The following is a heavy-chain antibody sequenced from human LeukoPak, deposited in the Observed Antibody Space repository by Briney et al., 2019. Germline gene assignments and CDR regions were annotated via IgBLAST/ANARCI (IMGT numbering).Heavy chain of an antibody. V-gene: IGHV1-2*02. CDR2: INPNSGGT. Sequence: ASVKVSCKASGYTFTGYYMHWVRQAPGQGLEWMGWINPNSGGTNYAQKFQGRVTMTRDTSISTAYMELSRLRSDDTAVYYCARDGSGYYDSSGNLFDYWGQGTLVTVSS. CDR1: GYTFTGYY. CDR3: ARDGSGYYDSSGNLFDY. D-gene: IGHD3-22*01. J-gene: IGHJ4*02.